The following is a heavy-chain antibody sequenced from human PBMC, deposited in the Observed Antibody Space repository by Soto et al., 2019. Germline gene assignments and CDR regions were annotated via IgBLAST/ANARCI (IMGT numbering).Heavy chain of an antibody. V-gene: IGHV1-2*02. D-gene: IGHD3-16*01. Sequence: ASVQVSCKTSGYTFIDYYIHWVRQVPGQGPEWMGWINPSSGGTFYAQKFQGRFTVTRDTSVSTAYMELSRLTSDDTAMYYCARDRMGGNYGMDVWGQGTTVTVSS. CDR1: GYTFIDYY. CDR3: ARDRMGGNYGMDV. CDR2: INPSSGGT. J-gene: IGHJ6*02.